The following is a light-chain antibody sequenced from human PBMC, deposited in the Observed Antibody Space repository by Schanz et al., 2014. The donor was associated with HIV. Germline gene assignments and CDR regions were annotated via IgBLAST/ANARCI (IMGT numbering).Light chain of an antibody. J-gene: IGLJ3*02. CDR3: SSYTGRNSWL. CDR2: EVS. Sequence: QSALTQPPSASGSPGQSVTISCTGTSSDVGAYNYVSWYQQHPGKAPKLLIYEVSEWPSGVPDRFSGYKSGNTASLTISGLQAEDEADYYCSSYTGRNSWLFGGGTKLTV. V-gene: IGLV2-8*01. CDR1: SSDVGAYNY.